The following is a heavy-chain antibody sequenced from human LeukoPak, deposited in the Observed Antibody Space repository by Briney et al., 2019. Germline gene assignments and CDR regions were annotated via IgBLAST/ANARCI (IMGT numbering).Heavy chain of an antibody. D-gene: IGHD3-22*01. V-gene: IGHV3-23*01. Sequence: GGSLRLSCAASGFTFSSYAVSWVRQAPGNGLEWVSAISGSGVSTYYADSVRGRFTISRDNSKNTLYLQMNSLRAEDTAVYYCAKAPGKSAYYDTSGHLCGMGGYWGQGTLVNVCS. CDR3: AKAPGKSAYYDTSGHLCGMGGY. CDR1: GFTFSSYA. CDR2: ISGSGVST. J-gene: IGHJ4*02.